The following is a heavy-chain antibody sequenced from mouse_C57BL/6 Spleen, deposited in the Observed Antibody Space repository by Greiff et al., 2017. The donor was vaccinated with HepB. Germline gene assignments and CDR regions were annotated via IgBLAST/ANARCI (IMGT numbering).Heavy chain of an antibody. CDR1: GFTFSDYY. V-gene: IGHV5-16*01. D-gene: IGHD2-2*01. J-gene: IGHJ1*03. Sequence: EVKLVESEGGLVQPGSSMKLSCTASGFTFSDYYMAWVRQVPEKGLEWVANINYDGSSTYYLDSLKSRFIISRDNAKNILYLQMSSLKSEDTATYYCARDRGIYYGYDWYFDVWGTGTTVTVSS. CDR2: INYDGSST. CDR3: ARDRGIYYGYDWYFDV.